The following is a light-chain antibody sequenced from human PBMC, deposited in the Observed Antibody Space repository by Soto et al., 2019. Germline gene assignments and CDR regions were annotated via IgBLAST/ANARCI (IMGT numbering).Light chain of an antibody. V-gene: IGKV3-20*01. Sequence: DTVLTQSPCTLSSSPGDSATLSWMPSQSVSISYLAWYQQKPGQAPRLLIYGASARATGIPARFSGSGSGTDFTLTISRLEPEDFAVYYCQQYGTSSWTFGQGTKVDIK. CDR2: GAS. CDR3: QQYGTSSWT. CDR1: QSVSISY. J-gene: IGKJ1*01.